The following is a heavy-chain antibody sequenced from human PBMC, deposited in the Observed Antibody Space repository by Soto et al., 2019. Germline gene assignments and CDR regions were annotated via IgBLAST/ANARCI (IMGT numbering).Heavy chain of an antibody. D-gene: IGHD4-17*01. CDR3: ARFHDYGDLFAFDI. V-gene: IGHV4-31*03. CDR2: IYYRGST. CDR1: GGSINSDSYY. J-gene: IGHJ3*02. Sequence: QVHLQESGPGLVKPSQTLSLTCNVSGGSINSDSYYWTWIRQHPGKGLEWIGYIYYRGSTYYNPSLKSRVTISADTSKNKFSLKLYSVTAADTAVYYCARFHDYGDLFAFDIWGQGTMVTVSS.